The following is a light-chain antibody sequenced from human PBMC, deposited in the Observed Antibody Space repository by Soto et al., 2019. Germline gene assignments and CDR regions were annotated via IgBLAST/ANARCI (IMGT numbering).Light chain of an antibody. CDR3: QQSYTTPPWT. CDR2: DAS. Sequence: DIQMTQSPSSLSASVGDRVTITCRASQSISNYLNWYQQKTGKAPKVLIYDASSLQGGVPSRFSGSGSWTDFTLTISSLQPEDFATYYCQQSYTTPPWTFGQGTKVDIK. J-gene: IGKJ1*01. V-gene: IGKV1-39*01. CDR1: QSISNY.